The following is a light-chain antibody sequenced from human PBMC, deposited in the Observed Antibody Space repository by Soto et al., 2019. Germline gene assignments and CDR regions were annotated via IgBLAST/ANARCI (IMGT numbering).Light chain of an antibody. J-gene: IGKJ1*01. Sequence: EIVLTQSPATLSLSPGQRATLSCRASQSVRTYLAWYQQKPGQAPRLLIYDASTRATGIPARFSGSGSGTDLTLTISSLGPEDFAVYYCQQRSNWPPTWTFGQGTKVEIK. CDR1: QSVRTY. V-gene: IGKV3-11*01. CDR2: DAS. CDR3: QQRSNWPPTWT.